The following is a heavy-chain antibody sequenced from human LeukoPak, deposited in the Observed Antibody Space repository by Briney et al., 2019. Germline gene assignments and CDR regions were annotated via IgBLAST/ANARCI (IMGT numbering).Heavy chain of an antibody. CDR2: IKSKTDGETR. V-gene: IGHV3-15*01. D-gene: IGHD3-3*02. Sequence: GGSLRLSCTASRFSFIGASMSWVRQAPGKGLEWVGRIKSKTDGETRDYAAPLKGRFTISRADTKKIVSLQMDTPITENTAVYYCTTLYEHFWSSPAGVWGKGTAVTVS. CDR1: RFSFIGAS. CDR3: TTLYEHFWSSPAGV. J-gene: IGHJ6*03.